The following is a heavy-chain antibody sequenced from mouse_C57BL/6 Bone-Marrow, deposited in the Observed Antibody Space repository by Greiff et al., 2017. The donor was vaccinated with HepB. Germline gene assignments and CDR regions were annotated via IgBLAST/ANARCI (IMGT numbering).Heavy chain of an antibody. D-gene: IGHD3-2*02. J-gene: IGHJ4*01. CDR1: GYTFTDYY. Sequence: EVQLQQSGPVLVKPGASVKMSCKASGYTFTDYYMNWVKQSHGKSLEWIGVINPYNGGTSYNQKFKGKATLTVDKSSSTAYMELNSLTSEDSAVYYCARGQLRHMDYWGQGTSVTVSS. CDR2: INPYNGGT. CDR3: ARGQLRHMDY. V-gene: IGHV1-19*01.